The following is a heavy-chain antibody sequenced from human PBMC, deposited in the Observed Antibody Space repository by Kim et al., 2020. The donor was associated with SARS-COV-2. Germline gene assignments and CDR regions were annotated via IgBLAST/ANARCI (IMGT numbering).Heavy chain of an antibody. V-gene: IGHV3-23*01. J-gene: IGHJ4*02. CDR3: ATAGYCSSTSCYRGLDY. Sequence: SVKGRFTISRDNSNNTQYLQMNSLRAEDTAVYYCATAGYCSSTSCYRGLDYWGQGTLVTVSS. D-gene: IGHD2-2*03.